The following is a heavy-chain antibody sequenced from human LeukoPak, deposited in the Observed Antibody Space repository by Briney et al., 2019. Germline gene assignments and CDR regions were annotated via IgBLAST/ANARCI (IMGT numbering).Heavy chain of an antibody. CDR1: GFTFSSYE. D-gene: IGHD3-10*01. J-gene: IGHJ4*02. Sequence: GGSLRLSCAASGFTFSSYEMNWVRQAPGKGLEWVSYISSSGSTIYYADSVKGRFTISRDNAKNSLYLQMNSLRAEDTAVYYCARVMVRGVISLWGQGTLVTVSS. CDR2: ISSSGSTI. V-gene: IGHV3-48*03. CDR3: ARVMVRGVISL.